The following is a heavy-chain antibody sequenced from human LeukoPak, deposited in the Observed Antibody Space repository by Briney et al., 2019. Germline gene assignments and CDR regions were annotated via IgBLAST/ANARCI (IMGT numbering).Heavy chain of an antibody. CDR3: ARTPNWATGFDY. CDR2: IYYSGST. CDR1: GGSISSYY. D-gene: IGHD5-12*01. J-gene: IGHJ4*02. Sequence: SEALSLTCTVSGGSISSYYWSWIRQPPGKGLEWIGYIYYSGSTNYNPSLKSRVTISVDTSKNQFSLKLSSVTAADTAVYYCARTPNWATGFDYWGQGTLVTVSS. V-gene: IGHV4-59*08.